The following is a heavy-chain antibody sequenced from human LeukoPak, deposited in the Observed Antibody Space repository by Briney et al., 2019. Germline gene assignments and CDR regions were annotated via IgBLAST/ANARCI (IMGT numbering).Heavy chain of an antibody. CDR1: GFTFSDHY. Sequence: GGSLRLSCAASGFTFSDHYMDWVRQAPGKGLEWVGRTRNKANSYTTEYAASVKGRFTISRDDSKNSLHLQMNSLKTEDTAVYYCARTREDYYYYYYMDVWGKGTTVTVSS. CDR3: ARTREDYYYYYYMDV. V-gene: IGHV3-72*01. J-gene: IGHJ6*03. CDR2: TRNKANSYTT.